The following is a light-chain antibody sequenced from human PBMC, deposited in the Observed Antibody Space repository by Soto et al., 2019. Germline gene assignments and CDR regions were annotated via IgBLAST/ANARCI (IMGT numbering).Light chain of an antibody. CDR3: QQYNKWPLT. V-gene: IGKV3-15*01. CDR2: HAS. Sequence: EIVMTQSPATLSVSPGERATLSCRASQSVSSNLAWYQQKRGQAPRLLIYHASTRATGIPARFSGSGSGTEFTLTISSLQSEDFAVYYCQQYNKWPLTFGGGTKVEIK. CDR1: QSVSSN. J-gene: IGKJ4*01.